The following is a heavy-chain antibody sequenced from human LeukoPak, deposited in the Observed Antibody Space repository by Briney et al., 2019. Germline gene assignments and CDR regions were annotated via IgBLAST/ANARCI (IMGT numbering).Heavy chain of an antibody. J-gene: IGHJ3*02. D-gene: IGHD5-18*01. Sequence: SETLSLTCTVSGGFISSYYWSWIRQPPGKGLEWIGYIYYSGSTNYNPSLKSRVTISVDTSKNQFSLKLSSVTAADTAVYYCARDYNGYSYGPHDAFDIWGQGTMVTVSS. CDR1: GGFISSYY. V-gene: IGHV4-59*01. CDR2: IYYSGST. CDR3: ARDYNGYSYGPHDAFDI.